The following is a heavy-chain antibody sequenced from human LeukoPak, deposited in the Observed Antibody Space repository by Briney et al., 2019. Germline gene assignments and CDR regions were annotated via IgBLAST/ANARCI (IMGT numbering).Heavy chain of an antibody. D-gene: IGHD2-15*01. CDR3: ATDFRCSGGTDV. CDR2: FDPEEGET. CDR1: GYTLTELS. V-gene: IGHV1-24*01. Sequence: ASVKVSCKVSGYTLTELSMHWVRQAPGKGLEWMGGFDPEEGETIYAQKFQGRVTMTEDTSTDTAYMELSSLRSEDTAVYFCATDFRCSGGTDVWGQGTTVTVSS. J-gene: IGHJ6*02.